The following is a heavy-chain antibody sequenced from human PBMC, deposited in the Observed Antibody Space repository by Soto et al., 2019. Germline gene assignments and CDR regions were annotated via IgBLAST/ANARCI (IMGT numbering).Heavy chain of an antibody. CDR1: GFTFSSYA. CDR3: AKDQGATYYYDSSGLY. V-gene: IGHV3-23*01. J-gene: IGHJ4*02. D-gene: IGHD3-22*01. CDR2: ISGSGGST. Sequence: VQLLESGGGLVQPGGSLRLSCAASGFTFSSYAMSWVRQAPGKGLEWVSAISGSGGSTYYADSVKGRFTISRDNSKNTLYLQMNSLRAEDTAVYYCAKDQGATYYYDSSGLYWGQGTLVTVSS.